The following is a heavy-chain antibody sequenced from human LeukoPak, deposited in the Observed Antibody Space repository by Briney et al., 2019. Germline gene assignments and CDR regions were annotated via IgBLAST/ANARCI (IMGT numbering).Heavy chain of an antibody. Sequence: SETLSLTCAVYGVSFSGYYWSWIRQPPGKGLEWIGEINHSGSTNYNPSLKSRVTISVDTSKNQFSLKLSSVTAADTAVYYCARGTRWLRFDYWGQGTLVTVSS. D-gene: IGHD5-12*01. J-gene: IGHJ4*02. CDR3: ARGTRWLRFDY. CDR2: INHSGST. CDR1: GVSFSGYY. V-gene: IGHV4-34*01.